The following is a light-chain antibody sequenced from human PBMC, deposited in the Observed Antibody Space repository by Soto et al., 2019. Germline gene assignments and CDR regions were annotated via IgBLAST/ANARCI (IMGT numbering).Light chain of an antibody. CDR2: SAS. J-gene: IGKJ4*01. V-gene: IGKV1-8*01. CDR1: QGISTY. CDR3: QQYYSYPLS. Sequence: AIRMTQSPSSFSASTGDRVTITCRASQGISTYLAWYQQKPGKAPKLLIYSASTLQSGVPSRFSGSGSGTDFTLSISCPQSEDFATYYCQQYYSYPLSFGGGTKVDI.